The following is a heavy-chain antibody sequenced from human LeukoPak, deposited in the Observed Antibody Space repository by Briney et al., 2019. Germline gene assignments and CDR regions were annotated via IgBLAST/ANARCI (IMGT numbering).Heavy chain of an antibody. CDR1: GGSFSGYY. Sequence: TSETLSLTCAVYGGSFSGYYWSWIRQPPGKGLEWIGEINHSGSTNYNPSLKSRVTISVDTSKNQFSLKLSSVTAADTAVYYCARGVLVAVAAGFWFDPWGQGTLVTVSS. V-gene: IGHV4-34*01. CDR2: INHSGST. CDR3: ARGVLVAVAAGFWFDP. D-gene: IGHD2-15*01. J-gene: IGHJ5*02.